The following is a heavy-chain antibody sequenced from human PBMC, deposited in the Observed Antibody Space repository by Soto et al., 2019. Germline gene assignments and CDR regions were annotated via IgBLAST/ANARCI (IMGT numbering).Heavy chain of an antibody. CDR1: GFTVSSKY. V-gene: IGHV3-66*01. CDR2: IYSGDNT. CDR3: ARDMPLHGTSDY. D-gene: IGHD2-2*01. J-gene: IGHJ4*02. Sequence: GGSLRLSCAASGFTVSSKYMSWVRQAPGKGLEWVSLIYSGDNTYYADSVKGRFTISRDNSKNTLYLQMNSLRAEDTAIYYCARDMPLHGTSDYWGQGTLVTVSS.